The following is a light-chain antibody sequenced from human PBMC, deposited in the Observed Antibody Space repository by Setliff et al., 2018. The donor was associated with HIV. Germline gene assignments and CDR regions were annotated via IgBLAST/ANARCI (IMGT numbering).Light chain of an antibody. CDR2: EVS. V-gene: IGLV2-8*01. J-gene: IGLJ1*01. CDR1: SSDVGAYNY. CDR3: SSYGGNNNKV. Sequence: QSVLAQPASVSGSVGQAITISCTGTSSDVGAYNYVSWYQQHPGKAPKLMIYEVSKRPSGVPDRFSGSKSGNTASLTVSGLQAEDEADYYCSSYGGNNNKVFGTGTKVTVL.